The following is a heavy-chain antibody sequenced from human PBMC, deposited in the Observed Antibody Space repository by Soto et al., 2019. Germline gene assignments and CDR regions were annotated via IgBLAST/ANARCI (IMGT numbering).Heavy chain of an antibody. CDR1: GFTFSNYD. V-gene: IGHV3-23*01. Sequence: EVQLLESGGDLVQPGGSLRLSCAASGFTFSNYDMSWVRQAPGKGLEWVSSVSSSGSSTYYADSVKGRFTISRDNSKNNLYLQMRFLGAADTAVYHCARRDCGSGRNCEFGAPAFAYWGQGNLVTVTS. J-gene: IGHJ4*02. CDR2: VSSSGSST. D-gene: IGHD2-21*01. CDR3: ARRDCGSGRNCEFGAPAFAY.